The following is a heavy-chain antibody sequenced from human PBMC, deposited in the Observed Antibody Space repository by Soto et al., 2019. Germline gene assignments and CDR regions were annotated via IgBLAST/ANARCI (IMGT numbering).Heavy chain of an antibody. Sequence: EVQLLESGGGLVQPGGSLRLSCAASGFTFSSYAMSWVRQAPGKGLEWVSAISGSGGSTFYADSVQGRFTISRDASENTLLLQMNSLRAEDTAVYHCARDRGRGYDWFDSWGQGTLVTVSS. D-gene: IGHD5-12*01. CDR3: ARDRGRGYDWFDS. CDR2: ISGSGGST. V-gene: IGHV3-23*01. J-gene: IGHJ5*01. CDR1: GFTFSSYA.